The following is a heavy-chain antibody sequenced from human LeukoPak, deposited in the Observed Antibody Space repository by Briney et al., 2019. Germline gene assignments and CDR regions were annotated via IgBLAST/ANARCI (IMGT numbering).Heavy chain of an antibody. CDR1: GYTFTSYY. V-gene: IGHV1-46*01. Sequence: ASVKVSCKASGYTFTSYYTHWVRQAPGQGLEWMGIINPVGGSTGNAQKFQGRVTMTRDMSTNTVYMELSSLRSEDTAVYYCARGHGSGYTNWFDPWGQGTLVTVSS. CDR2: INPVGGST. J-gene: IGHJ5*02. CDR3: ARGHGSGYTNWFDP. D-gene: IGHD3-10*01.